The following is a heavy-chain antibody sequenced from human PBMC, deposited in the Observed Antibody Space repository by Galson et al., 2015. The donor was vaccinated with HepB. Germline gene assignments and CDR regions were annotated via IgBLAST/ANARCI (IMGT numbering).Heavy chain of an antibody. CDR3: WSGYDFWSGYLVNDY. V-gene: IGHV1-69*13. J-gene: IGHJ4*02. Sequence: SVKVSCKASGGTFSSYAISWVRQAPGQGLEWMGGIIPIFGTANYAQKFQGRVTITADESTSTAYMELSSLRSEDTAVYYCWSGYDFWSGYLVNDYWGQGTLVTVSS. CDR1: GGTFSSYA. CDR2: IIPIFGTA. D-gene: IGHD3-3*01.